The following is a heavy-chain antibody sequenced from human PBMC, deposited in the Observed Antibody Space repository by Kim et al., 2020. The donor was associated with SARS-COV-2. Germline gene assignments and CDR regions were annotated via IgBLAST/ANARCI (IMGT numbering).Heavy chain of an antibody. CDR1: GGSFSGYY. V-gene: IGHV4-34*01. CDR2: INHSGST. Sequence: SETLSLTCAVYGGSFSGYYWSWIRQPPGKGLEWIGEINHSGSTNYNPSLKSRVTISVDTSKNQFSLKLSSVTAADTAVYYCARDWQQLYYFDYWGQGTLVTVSS. D-gene: IGHD6-13*01. CDR3: ARDWQQLYYFDY. J-gene: IGHJ4*02.